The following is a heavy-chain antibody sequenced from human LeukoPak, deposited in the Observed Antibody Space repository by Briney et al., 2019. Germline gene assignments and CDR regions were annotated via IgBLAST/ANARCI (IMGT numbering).Heavy chain of an antibody. CDR1: GFTFSSYW. V-gene: IGHV3-74*01. J-gene: IGHJ5*02. Sequence: GGSLRLSCAASGFTFSSYWMHWVRQAPGKGLVWVSRISYDGGDPSYADSVKGRFTISRDNAKNTLYLQMNSLTAEDTAVYYCATGYSSRLYNWLDPWGQGTLVTASS. CDR2: ISYDGGDP. D-gene: IGHD6-13*01. CDR3: ATGYSSRLYNWLDP.